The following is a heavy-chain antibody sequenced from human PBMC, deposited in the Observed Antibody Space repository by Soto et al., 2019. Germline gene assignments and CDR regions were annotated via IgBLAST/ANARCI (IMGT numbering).Heavy chain of an antibody. CDR2: LSGSGSST. V-gene: IGHV3-23*01. Sequence: EVQLLESEGGLVQPGRSLRLSCAASGFIFSDYAMSWVRQAPGKGLEWVSALSGSGSSTYYADSVKGRFTISRDNLKKTVSLQMNNLTAEDTAVYYCAKGGVTRSYYYAMDVWGQGTTVTVSS. CDR1: GFIFSDYA. J-gene: IGHJ6*02. CDR3: AKGGVTRSYYYAMDV.